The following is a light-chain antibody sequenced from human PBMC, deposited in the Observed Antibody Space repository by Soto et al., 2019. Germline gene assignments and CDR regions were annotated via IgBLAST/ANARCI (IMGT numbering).Light chain of an antibody. V-gene: IGLV2-23*02. CDR3: CSYAGSTTQTYV. J-gene: IGLJ1*01. CDR2: EVS. CDR1: HSDVGSYNL. Sequence: QSALTQPASVSWSRGQSITISCTGTHSDVGSYNLVSWYQQHPGKAPKVIIYEVSERPSGVSDRFSGSKSGNTASLMISGLQAEDEADYYCCSYAGSTTQTYVFGSGTKVTVL.